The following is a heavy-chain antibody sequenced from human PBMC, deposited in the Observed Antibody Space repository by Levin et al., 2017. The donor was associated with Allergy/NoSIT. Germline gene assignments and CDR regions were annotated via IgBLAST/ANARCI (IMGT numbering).Heavy chain of an antibody. Sequence: KISCKASGGTFSSYAISWVRQAPGQGLEWMGGIIPIFGTANYAQKFQGRVTITADESTSTAYMELSSLRSEDTAVYYCARGVWDCSSTSCYTNNWFDPWGQGTLVTVSS. CDR3: ARGVWDCSSTSCYTNNWFDP. D-gene: IGHD2-2*02. J-gene: IGHJ5*02. CDR2: IIPIFGTA. CDR1: GGTFSSYA. V-gene: IGHV1-69*01.